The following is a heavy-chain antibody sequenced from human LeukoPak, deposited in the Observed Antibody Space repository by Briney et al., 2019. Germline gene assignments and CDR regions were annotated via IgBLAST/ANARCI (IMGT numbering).Heavy chain of an antibody. CDR1: GYTFTSYY. Sequence: ASVKVSCKASGYTFTSYYMHWVRQAPGQGLEWMGIINPSGGSTSYAQKFQGRVTMTRDTSTSTVYMELSSLRSEDTAVHYCARDFGYCSSTSCDRDYYYYMDVWGKGTTVTVSS. D-gene: IGHD2-2*03. V-gene: IGHV1-46*03. CDR2: INPSGGST. CDR3: ARDFGYCSSTSCDRDYYYYMDV. J-gene: IGHJ6*03.